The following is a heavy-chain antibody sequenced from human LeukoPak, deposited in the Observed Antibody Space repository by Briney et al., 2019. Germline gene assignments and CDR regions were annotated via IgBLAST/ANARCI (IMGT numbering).Heavy chain of an antibody. J-gene: IGHJ4*02. D-gene: IGHD6-13*01. CDR2: IIPIFGTA. CDR3: ARDHSGSSWPDY. CDR1: GGTFSSYA. V-gene: IGHV1-69*05. Sequence: SVKVSCKASGGTFSSYAISWVRQAPGQGLEWMGGIIPIFGTANYAQKLQGRVTMTTDTSTSTAYMELRSLRSDDTAVYYCARDHSGSSWPDYWGQGTLVTVSS.